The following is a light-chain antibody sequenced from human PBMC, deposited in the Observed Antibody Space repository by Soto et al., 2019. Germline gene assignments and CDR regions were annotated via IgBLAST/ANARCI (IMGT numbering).Light chain of an antibody. J-gene: IGKJ1*01. CDR2: DAS. CDR3: QQYGSSPPT. CDR1: QSVSSSY. V-gene: IGKV3-20*01. Sequence: EILLSPSHGTLSLSPGERATLSCRASQSVSSSYLAWDQQKPGQAPRLLINDASSRATGIPDRFSGSGSGTDFTLTISRLEPEDFAVYYCQQYGSSPPTFGQGTKV.